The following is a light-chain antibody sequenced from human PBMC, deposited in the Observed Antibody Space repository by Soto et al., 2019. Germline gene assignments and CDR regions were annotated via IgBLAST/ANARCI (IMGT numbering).Light chain of an antibody. V-gene: IGKV1-17*01. CDR1: QGIGND. CDR2: GAS. J-gene: IGKJ4*01. Sequence: DIQMTQSPSSLSASVGDRVTITCRASQGIGNDLSWYQQKPGAAPRRLIFGASSLQSGVPSRFSGSGSGTEFTLTISSLQPEDFATYYCQQSYSAPPHTFGGGTKVEIK. CDR3: QQSYSAPPHT.